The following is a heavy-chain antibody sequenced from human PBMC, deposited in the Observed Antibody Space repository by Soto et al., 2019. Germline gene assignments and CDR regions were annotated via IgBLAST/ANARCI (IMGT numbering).Heavy chain of an antibody. J-gene: IGHJ5*02. CDR2: ISYTGGSTI. D-gene: IGHD2-15*01. Sequence: EVQLVESGGGLVQPGGSLRLSCAASGFTFSSYSINWIRQAPGKGLELVSFISYTGGSTIYYADSMKGRFTISRHYAKNSVNLQMNSLRAADTPLYYRGIDVGYCSGGGCYAGFHPCGHGTLVTGSS. CDR1: GFTFSSYS. CDR3: GIDVGYCSGGGCYAGFHP. V-gene: IGHV3-48*01.